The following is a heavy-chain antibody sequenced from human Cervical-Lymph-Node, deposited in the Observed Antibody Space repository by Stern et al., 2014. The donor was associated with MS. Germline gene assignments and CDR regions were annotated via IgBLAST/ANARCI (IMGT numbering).Heavy chain of an antibody. Sequence: MQLVESGAEVKKPGASVKVSCMTSGYTFTDYDINWVRQAPGQGLEWLGWMAPNSGKANYAQSFQGRLTMTRDISTSTAYMELNSLRSDDTAVYYCASASEVTTTVHWGQGTLVIVSS. CDR3: ASASEVTTTVH. CDR1: GYTFTDYD. CDR2: MAPNSGKA. D-gene: IGHD4-17*01. J-gene: IGHJ4*02. V-gene: IGHV1-8*01.